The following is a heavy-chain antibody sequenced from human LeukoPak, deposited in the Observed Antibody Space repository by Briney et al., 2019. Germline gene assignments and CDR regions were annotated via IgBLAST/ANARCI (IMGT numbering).Heavy chain of an antibody. CDR3: ARRVPNQVITDYFDY. Sequence: PGGSLRLSCAASGFTFSSYSMNWVRQAPGKGLEWVSSISSSSSYIYYADSVKGRFTISRDNAKNSLYLQMNSLRAEDTAVYYCARRVPNQVITDYFDYWGQGTLVTVSS. V-gene: IGHV3-21*01. CDR2: ISSSSSYI. J-gene: IGHJ4*02. D-gene: IGHD3-16*01. CDR1: GFTFSSYS.